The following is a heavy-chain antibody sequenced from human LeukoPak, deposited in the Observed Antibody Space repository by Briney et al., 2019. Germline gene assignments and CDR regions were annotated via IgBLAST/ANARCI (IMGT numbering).Heavy chain of an antibody. Sequence: SETLSLTCAVSGGSISSGGYSWSWIRQPPGKGLEWIGYIYHSGSTYYNPSLKSRVTISVDRSKNQFSLKLSPVTAADTAVYYCARSDYGWFDPWGQGTLVTVSS. CDR3: ARSDYGWFDP. J-gene: IGHJ5*02. D-gene: IGHD4-17*01. V-gene: IGHV4-30-2*01. CDR2: IYHSGST. CDR1: GGSISSGGYS.